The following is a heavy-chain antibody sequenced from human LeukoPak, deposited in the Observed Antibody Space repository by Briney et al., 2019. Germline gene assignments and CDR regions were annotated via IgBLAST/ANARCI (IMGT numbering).Heavy chain of an antibody. V-gene: IGHV4-4*07. CDR1: GGSISNYY. CDR2: IYTSGST. Sequence: SETLSLTCTVSGGSISNYYWIWIRQPAGKGLEWIGRIYTSGSTDYNPSLESRVSMSLDTSKNQIMLKLNSVNAADTAVYYCARTYCGGGNCYHFDYWGQGTLVTVSS. D-gene: IGHD2-15*01. J-gene: IGHJ4*02. CDR3: ARTYCGGGNCYHFDY.